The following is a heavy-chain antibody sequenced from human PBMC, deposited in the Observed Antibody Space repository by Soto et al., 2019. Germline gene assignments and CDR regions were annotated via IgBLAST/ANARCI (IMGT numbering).Heavy chain of an antibody. CDR2: ISAYNGNI. V-gene: IGHV1-18*01. J-gene: IGHJ4*02. CDR1: GYMFNTYG. CDR3: ARTYGSGSYFLPFEY. Sequence: QVQLVQSGAEVKKPGASVKVSCKASGYMFNTYGITWVRQAPGQGLEWMGWISAYNGNIDYAQNLQGRVIMTIATSTSTAYMELRSLRSDDTAVYYCARTYGSGSYFLPFEYWGQGTLVSVSS. D-gene: IGHD3-10*01.